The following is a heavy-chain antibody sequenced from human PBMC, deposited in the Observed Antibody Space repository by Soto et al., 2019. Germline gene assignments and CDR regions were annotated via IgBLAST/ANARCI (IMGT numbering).Heavy chain of an antibody. Sequence: EVQLVESGGGLVKPGGSLRLSCAASGFSFSDYSMNWVRQAPGKGLEWVSSISGSSSYIYYADSLKGRVTVSRDNAEKSLYLQMSSLRAEDTAVYYCARDGAYWSGTGCRDYYHYMDVWGKGTTVTVSS. D-gene: IGHD2-2*01. CDR1: GFSFSDYS. CDR2: ISGSSSYI. J-gene: IGHJ6*03. V-gene: IGHV3-21*01. CDR3: ARDGAYWSGTGCRDYYHYMDV.